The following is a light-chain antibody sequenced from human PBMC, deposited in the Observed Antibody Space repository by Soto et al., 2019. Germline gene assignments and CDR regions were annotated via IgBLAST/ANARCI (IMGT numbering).Light chain of an antibody. CDR2: QVN. CDR1: SGDIGVYDF. V-gene: IGLV2-8*01. J-gene: IGLJ1*01. Sequence: QSVLTQPPSASGSPGQSVTISCTGTSGDIGVYDFVSWYQQHPGKAPKVIIYQVNKRPSGVPDRFSGSKSGNTASLTVSGLRPEDEADYFCSSFAGSYSPYVFXTGTKVTVL. CDR3: SSFAGSYSPYV.